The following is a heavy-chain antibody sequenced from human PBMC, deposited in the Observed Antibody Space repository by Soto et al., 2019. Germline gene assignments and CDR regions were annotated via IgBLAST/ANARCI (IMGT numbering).Heavy chain of an antibody. CDR2: IRSKANSYAT. CDR3: TSLSGSYGAFDI. Sequence: EVQLVESGGGLVQPGGSLKLSCAASGFTFSGSAMHWVRQASGKGLEWVGRIRSKANSYATAYAASVKGRFTISRDDSKNTAYLQMNSLKTEDTAVYYCTSLSGSYGAFDIWGQGTMVTVSS. D-gene: IGHD1-26*01. CDR1: GFTFSGSA. J-gene: IGHJ3*02. V-gene: IGHV3-73*02.